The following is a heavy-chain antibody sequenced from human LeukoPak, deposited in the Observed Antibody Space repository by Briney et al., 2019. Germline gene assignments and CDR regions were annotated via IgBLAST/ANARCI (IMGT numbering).Heavy chain of an antibody. V-gene: IGHV1-2*04. CDR3: ARAGVINAFDI. J-gene: IGHJ3*02. CDR1: GYIFTGNY. D-gene: IGHD3-10*01. Sequence: PQASVKVSCKASGYIFTGNYIHWVRQAPGQGLEWMGWINPNTGGTNYAQKFQAWVTMTRDTSINTAYMELRRLTSDDTAMYYCARAGVINAFDIWGQGTMVTVSS. CDR2: INPNTGGT.